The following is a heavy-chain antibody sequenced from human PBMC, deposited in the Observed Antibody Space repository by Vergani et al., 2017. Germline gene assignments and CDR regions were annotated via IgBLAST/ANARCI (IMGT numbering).Heavy chain of an antibody. D-gene: IGHD3-22*01. Sequence: EVQLVESGGGLVQPGGSLRLSCAASGFTFSSYSMNWVRQAPGKGLEWVSYISSSSSTIYYADSVKGRFTISRDNAKNSLYLQRNSLRAEDTAVYYCARASYDSSGYYYFYYYYYMDVWGKGTTVTVSS. CDR1: GFTFSSYS. CDR2: ISSSSSTI. J-gene: IGHJ6*03. CDR3: ARASYDSSGYYYFYYYYYMDV. V-gene: IGHV3-48*01.